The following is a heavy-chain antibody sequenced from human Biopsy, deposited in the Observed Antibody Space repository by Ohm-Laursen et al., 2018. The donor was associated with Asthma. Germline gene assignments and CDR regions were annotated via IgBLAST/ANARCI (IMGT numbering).Heavy chain of an antibody. CDR3: TRWSLRVRDTPNDY. D-gene: IGHD3-16*01. CDR1: GGTFRTYA. Sequence: SVKVSCKSSGGTFRTYAFNWVRQATGQGLEWMGWMNPNSGNTGYPQNFQGRVTMTRDTSISTAYMELSSLRSEDTAVYYCTRWSLRVRDTPNDYWGQGTLVTVSS. J-gene: IGHJ4*02. CDR2: MNPNSGNT. V-gene: IGHV1-8*02.